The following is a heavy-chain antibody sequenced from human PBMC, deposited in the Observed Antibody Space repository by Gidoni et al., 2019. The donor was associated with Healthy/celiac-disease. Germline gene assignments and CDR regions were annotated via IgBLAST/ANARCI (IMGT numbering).Heavy chain of an antibody. CDR2: INSDGSST. D-gene: IGHD1-26*01. CDR3: ARGSAGSYGPDLDI. V-gene: IGHV3-74*01. J-gene: IGHJ3*02. CDR1: GFTFSSSW. Sequence: EVQLVESGGGLVQPGGSLRLSWAASGFTFSSSWMHWVRQAPGKGLVWVSRINSDGSSTSYADSVKGRFTISRDNAKNTLYLQMNSLRAEDTAVYYCARGSAGSYGPDLDIWGQGTMVTVSS.